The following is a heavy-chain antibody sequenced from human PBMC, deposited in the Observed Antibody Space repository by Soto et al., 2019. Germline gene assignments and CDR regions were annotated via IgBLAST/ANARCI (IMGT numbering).Heavy chain of an antibody. D-gene: IGHD1-26*01. J-gene: IGHJ4*02. V-gene: IGHV3-15*01. CDR3: TTQEGWREDVFDS. CDR1: SLTFSKAW. CDR2: VKGETDGGTT. Sequence: VQLVESGGGLVKPGGSLRLSCAASSLTFSKAWMTWVRQAPGKGLEWVGRVKGETDGGTTDYAAPVRGRFTISRDDSKNTLYLQMNNLKTEDTAVYYCTTQEGWREDVFDSWGQGTLVTVSS.